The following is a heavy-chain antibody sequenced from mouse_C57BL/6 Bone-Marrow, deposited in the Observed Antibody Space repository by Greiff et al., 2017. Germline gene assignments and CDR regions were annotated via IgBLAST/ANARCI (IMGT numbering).Heavy chain of an antibody. D-gene: IGHD2-2*01. Sequence: EVQLQQSGPVLVKPGASVKMSCKASGYTFTDYYMNWVKQSHGKSLEWIGVINPYNGGTSYNQKFKCKATLTVDKSSSTAYMELNSMTSEDSAVYYCAECGYECAYWGQGTLVTVSA. CDR3: AECGYECAY. CDR1: GYTFTDYY. J-gene: IGHJ3*01. V-gene: IGHV1-19*01. CDR2: INPYNGGT.